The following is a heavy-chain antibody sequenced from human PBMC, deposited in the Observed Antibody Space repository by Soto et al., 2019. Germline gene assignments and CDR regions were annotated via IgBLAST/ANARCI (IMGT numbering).Heavy chain of an antibody. Sequence: GGSLRLSCAASGFTFSSYGMHWFRQAPGKGLEWVAVISYDGSNKYYADSVKGRFTISRDNSKNTLYLQMNSLRAEDTAVYYCAKDTYYDFWSGYQVGMDVWGQGTTVTVSS. CDR2: ISYDGSNK. CDR3: AKDTYYDFWSGYQVGMDV. D-gene: IGHD3-3*01. CDR1: GFTFSSYG. V-gene: IGHV3-30*18. J-gene: IGHJ6*02.